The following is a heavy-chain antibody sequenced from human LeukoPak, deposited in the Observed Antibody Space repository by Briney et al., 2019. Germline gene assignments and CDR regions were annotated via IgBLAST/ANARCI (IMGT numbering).Heavy chain of an antibody. Sequence: SETLSLTCTVSGGSISSSSYYWGCIRQPPGKGLEWIGSIYYSGSTYYNPSLKSRVTISVDTSKNQFSLKLSSVTAADTAVYYCARGLRLGELSLSNWFDPWGQGTLVTVSS. D-gene: IGHD3-16*02. CDR1: GGSISSSSYY. CDR2: IYYSGST. CDR3: ARGLRLGELSLSNWFDP. J-gene: IGHJ5*02. V-gene: IGHV4-39*07.